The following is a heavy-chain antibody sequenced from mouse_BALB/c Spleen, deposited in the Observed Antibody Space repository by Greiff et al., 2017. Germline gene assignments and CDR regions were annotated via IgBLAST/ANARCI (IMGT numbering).Heavy chain of an antibody. D-gene: IGHD1-2*01. Sequence: VKLVESGPGLVAPSQSLSITCTVSGFSLTSYGVHWVRQPPGKGLEWLGVIWAGGSTNYNSALMSRLSISKDNSKSQVFLKMNSLQTDDTAMYYCAREWNGYDAMDYWGQGTSVTVSS. J-gene: IGHJ4*01. CDR1: GFSLTSYG. V-gene: IGHV2-9*02. CDR3: AREWNGYDAMDY. CDR2: IWAGGST.